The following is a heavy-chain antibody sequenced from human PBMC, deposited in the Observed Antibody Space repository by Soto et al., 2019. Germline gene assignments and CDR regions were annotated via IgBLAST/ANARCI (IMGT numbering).Heavy chain of an antibody. CDR3: AREVITFGGVIVIEGNYFDY. J-gene: IGHJ4*02. CDR2: IYHSGST. D-gene: IGHD3-16*02. CDR1: GGSISSSAYS. Sequence: SETPSLTCAVSGGSISSSAYSWSWIRQPPGKGLEWIGYIYHSGSTYYNPSLKSRVTISVDTSKNQFSLKLSSVTAADTAVYYCAREVITFGGVIVIEGNYFDYWGQGTLVTVSS. V-gene: IGHV4-30-2*05.